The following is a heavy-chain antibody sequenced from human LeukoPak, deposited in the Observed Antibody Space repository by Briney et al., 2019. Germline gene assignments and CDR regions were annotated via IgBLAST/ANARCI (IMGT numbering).Heavy chain of an antibody. CDR1: GFTFSSYG. D-gene: IGHD3-16*01. CDR2: ISYDGSNK. Sequence: GRSLRLSCAASGFTFSSYGMHWVRQAPGKGLEWVAVISYDGSNKYYADSVKGRFTISRDNSKNTLYLQMNSLRAEDTAVYYCAKVGGRWLDYYYYMNVWGKGTTVTVSS. J-gene: IGHJ6*03. CDR3: AKVGGRWLDYYYYMNV. V-gene: IGHV3-30*18.